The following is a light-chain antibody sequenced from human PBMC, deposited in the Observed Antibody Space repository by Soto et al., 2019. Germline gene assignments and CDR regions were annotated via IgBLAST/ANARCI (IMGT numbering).Light chain of an antibody. CDR2: KAS. CDR1: QSISSW. V-gene: IGKV1-5*03. J-gene: IGKJ1*01. CDR3: QQYNDNWT. Sequence: IQMTQSPSTLSAYVGDRVTITCRASQSISSWLAWYQQKPGQAPKLLIYKASTLQSGVPSRFSGSGSGTEFTLAISSLQPDDSATYYCQQYNDNWTFGQGTKV.